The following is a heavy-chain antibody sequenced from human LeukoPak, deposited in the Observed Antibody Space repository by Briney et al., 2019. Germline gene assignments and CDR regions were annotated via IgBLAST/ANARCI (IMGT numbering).Heavy chain of an antibody. CDR2: IYYSGST. D-gene: IGHD3-16*02. J-gene: IGHJ5*02. Sequence: SETLSLTCSVSGYSISSGYYWGWIRQPPGQGLEWIGSIYYSGSTYYNPSLKSRVTISVDTSKNQFSLKLSSVTAADTAVYYCARGRYDYVWGSYRYVYWFDPWGQGTLVTVSS. CDR3: ARGRYDYVWGSYRYVYWFDP. CDR1: GYSISSGYY. V-gene: IGHV4-38-2*02.